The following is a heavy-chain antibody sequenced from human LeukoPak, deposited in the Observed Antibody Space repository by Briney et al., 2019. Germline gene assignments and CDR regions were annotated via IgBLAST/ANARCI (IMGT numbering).Heavy chain of an antibody. D-gene: IGHD3-10*01. V-gene: IGHV3-48*03. CDR3: ARDQYGSGDGYYMDV. Sequence: GGSLRLSCAASGFTFSSYEMNWVRQAPGKGLEWISYISSSGNAIYYADSVKGRFTVSRDNAKNSLFLQMNSLGAEDTAVYYCARDQYGSGDGYYMDVWGKGTTVTISS. J-gene: IGHJ6*03. CDR2: ISSSGNAI. CDR1: GFTFSSYE.